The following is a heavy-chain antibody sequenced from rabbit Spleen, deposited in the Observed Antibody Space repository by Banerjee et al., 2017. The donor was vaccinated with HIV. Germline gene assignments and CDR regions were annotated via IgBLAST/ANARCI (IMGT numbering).Heavy chain of an antibody. CDR3: ARDLTDVIGWNFGW. J-gene: IGHJ4*01. V-gene: IGHV1S40*01. CDR1: RFSFSSNV. CDR2: IYDGDGST. Sequence: QSLEESGGDLVKPGASLTLTCTASRFSFSSNVMCWVRQAAGRRPEWIACIYDGDGSTYYATWVNGRFTISKTSSTTVTLEMTSLTAADTATYFCARDLTDVIGWNFGWWGPGTLVTVS. D-gene: IGHD1-1*01.